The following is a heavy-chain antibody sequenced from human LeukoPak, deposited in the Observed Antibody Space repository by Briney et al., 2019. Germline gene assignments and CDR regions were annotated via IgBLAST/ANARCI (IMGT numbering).Heavy chain of an antibody. CDR3: ATRIAVAGIYDY. CDR2: IYYSGST. D-gene: IGHD6-19*01. V-gene: IGHV4-39*01. Sequence: PSETLSLTCTVSGGSISSSSYYWGWIRQPPGKGLEWIGSIYYSGSTYYNPSLKSRVTISVDTPKNQFSLKLSSVTAADTAVYYCATRIAVAGIYDYWGQGTLVTVSS. CDR1: GGSISSSSYY. J-gene: IGHJ4*02.